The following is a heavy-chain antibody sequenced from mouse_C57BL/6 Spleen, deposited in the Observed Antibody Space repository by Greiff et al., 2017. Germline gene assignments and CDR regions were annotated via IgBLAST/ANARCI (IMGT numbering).Heavy chain of an antibody. D-gene: IGHD1-1*01. CDR1: GFTFSDYG. J-gene: IGHJ4*01. V-gene: IGHV5-17*01. Sequence: EVQLQQSGGGLVKPGGSLKLSCAASGFTFSDYGMHWVRQAPEKGLEWVAYISSGSGTIYYADTVKGRFTISRDNAKNTLFLQMTSLRSEDTAMYYCARPGGYYGSSYNYAMDYWGQGTSVTVSS. CDR3: ARPGGYYGSSYNYAMDY. CDR2: ISSGSGTI.